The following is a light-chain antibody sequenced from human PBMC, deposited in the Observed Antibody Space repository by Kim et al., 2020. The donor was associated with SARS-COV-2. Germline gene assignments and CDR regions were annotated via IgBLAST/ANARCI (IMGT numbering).Light chain of an antibody. CDR3: QQYGWLST. CDR2: GAS. CDR1: QSVSSTY. J-gene: IGKJ2*01. Sequence: EIVLTQSPGTLSLSPGERATLSCRASQSVSSTYLAWYQQKPGQAPRLLIYGASSRATGIPDRFSGSGSGTDFTLTISRLDPEDFAVYYCQQYGWLSTFGQGTKLEI. V-gene: IGKV3-20*01.